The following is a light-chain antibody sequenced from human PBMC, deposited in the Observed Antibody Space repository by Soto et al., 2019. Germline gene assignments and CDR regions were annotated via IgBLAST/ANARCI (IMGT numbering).Light chain of an antibody. CDR3: HQYGSTPFT. V-gene: IGKV3-20*01. CDR2: GAF. Sequence: EIVLTQSPGTLSLSPGDRATLSCRASQGVSANSLAWYQHKVGQAPRILIYGAFSRATGVPDRFSGIGTETDFTLTLSRLEPEHFAVYFCHQYGSTPFTFGPETKVEIK. CDR1: QGVSANS. J-gene: IGKJ3*01.